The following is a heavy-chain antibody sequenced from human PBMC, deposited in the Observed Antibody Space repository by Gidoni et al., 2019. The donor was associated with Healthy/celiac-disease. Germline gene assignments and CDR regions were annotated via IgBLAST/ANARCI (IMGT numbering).Heavy chain of an antibody. V-gene: IGHV4-30-2*01. D-gene: IGHD3-10*01. Sequence: SWIRQPPGKGLEWIGYIYHSGSTYYNPSLKSRVTISVDRSKNQFSLKLSSVTAADTAVYYCARGSYPGGIDYWGQGTLVTVSS. CDR3: ARGSYPGGIDY. J-gene: IGHJ4*02. CDR2: IYHSGST.